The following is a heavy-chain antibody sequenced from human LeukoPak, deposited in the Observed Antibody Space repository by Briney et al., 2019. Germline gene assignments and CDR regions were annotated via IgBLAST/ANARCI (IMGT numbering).Heavy chain of an antibody. V-gene: IGHV4-34*01. J-gene: IGHJ4*02. CDR2: INHSGST. CDR1: GGSISSYY. D-gene: IGHD4/OR15-4a*01. CDR3: ARGGCLYGGNPDY. Sequence: KSSETLSLTCTVSGGSISSYYLSWIRQPPGKGLEWIGEINHSGSTNYNPSLKSRVTISVDTSKNQSSLKLSSVTAADTAVYYCARGGCLYGGNPDYCGQGTLVTVSS.